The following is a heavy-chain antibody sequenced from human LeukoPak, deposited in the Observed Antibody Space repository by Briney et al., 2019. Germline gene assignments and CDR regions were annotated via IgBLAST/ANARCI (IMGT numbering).Heavy chain of an antibody. CDR1: GYTFTGYY. CDR3: ARSTYYDFWSGRYNPGAFDI. Sequence: ASVKVSCKASGYTFTGYYMHWVRQAPGQGLEWMGWINPNSGGTNYAQKFQGRVTMTRDTSISTAYMELSRLRSDDTAVYYCARSTYYDFWSGRYNPGAFDIWGQGTMVTVSS. V-gene: IGHV1-2*02. D-gene: IGHD3-3*01. J-gene: IGHJ3*02. CDR2: INPNSGGT.